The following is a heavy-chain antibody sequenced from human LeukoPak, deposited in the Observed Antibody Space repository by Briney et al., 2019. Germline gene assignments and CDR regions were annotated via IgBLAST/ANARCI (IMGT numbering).Heavy chain of an antibody. CDR1: GFTSSSYW. Sequence: GGSLRLSCAASGFTSSSYWMSWVRQAPGKGLEWVANIKQDGSQKYYVDSVKGRFTISRDNAKNSLYLQMNSLRAEDTALYYCARVPPQQLELVDWGQGTLVTVSS. J-gene: IGHJ4*02. CDR3: ARVPPQQLELVD. V-gene: IGHV3-7*03. D-gene: IGHD6-13*01. CDR2: IKQDGSQK.